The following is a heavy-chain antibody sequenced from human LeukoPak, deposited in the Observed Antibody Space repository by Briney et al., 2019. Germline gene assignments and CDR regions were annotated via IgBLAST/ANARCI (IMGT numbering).Heavy chain of an antibody. CDR3: APWIVGGFWADY. CDR2: ISTRSTYT. Sequence: RGSLRPSCAASKFTFYYYVMTWVRQAPGKGLEWVSAISTRSTYTYYADSVRGRFTISRDDSKNTLYLQMNRLRVDDTARYYCAPWIVGGFWADYWGQGALVTVSS. V-gene: IGHV3-23*01. CDR1: KFTFYYYV. J-gene: IGHJ4*02. D-gene: IGHD1-26*01.